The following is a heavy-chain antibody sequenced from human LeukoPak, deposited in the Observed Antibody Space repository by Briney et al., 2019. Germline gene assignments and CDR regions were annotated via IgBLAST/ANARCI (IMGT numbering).Heavy chain of an antibody. CDR2: IYPGDSST. Sequence: GESLKISCKGSGYSFTSYWIGWVRQMPGKGLEWMGIIYPGDSSTRYSPSFQGQVTISADKSISTAYLQWSSLKASDTAMYYCARVGWELLGPTGRFDPWGQGTLVTVSS. CDR3: ARVGWELLGPTGRFDP. CDR1: GYSFTSYW. J-gene: IGHJ5*02. V-gene: IGHV5-51*01. D-gene: IGHD1-26*01.